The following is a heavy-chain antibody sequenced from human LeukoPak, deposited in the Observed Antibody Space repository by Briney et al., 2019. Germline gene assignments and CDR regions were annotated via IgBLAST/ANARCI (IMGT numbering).Heavy chain of an antibody. CDR2: ISSSSRYI. CDR3: ARVPASENMVHFDY. D-gene: IGHD2/OR15-2a*01. Sequence: GGSLRLSCVASGFTFSTYIMNWVRKAPGNGLRGVSSISSSSRYIYYADSVKGRFTVSRDNAKNSLYLQVNSLRAEDSAVYYCARVPASENMVHFDYWGQGTLVIVSS. V-gene: IGHV3-21*01. CDR1: GFTFSTYI. J-gene: IGHJ4*02.